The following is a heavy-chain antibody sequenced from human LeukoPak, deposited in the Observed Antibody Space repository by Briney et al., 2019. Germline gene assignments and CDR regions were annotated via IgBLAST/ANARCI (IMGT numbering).Heavy chain of an antibody. V-gene: IGHV3-15*01. CDR1: GFTFNTHA. CDR3: TTAGHVLRFLEWLNYMDV. CDR2: IKSKTDGGTT. J-gene: IGHJ6*03. D-gene: IGHD3-3*01. Sequence: GGSLRLSCAASGFTFNTHAMSWVRQAPGKGLEWVGRIKSKTDGGTTDYAAPVQGRFTISRDDSKNTLYLQMNSLKTEDTAVYYCTTAGHVLRFLEWLNYMDVWGKGTTVTVSS.